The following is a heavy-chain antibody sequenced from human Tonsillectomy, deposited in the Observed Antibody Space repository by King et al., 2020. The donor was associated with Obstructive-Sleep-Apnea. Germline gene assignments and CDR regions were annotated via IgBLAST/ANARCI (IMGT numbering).Heavy chain of an antibody. CDR1: GFTFSSYG. V-gene: IGHV3-33*01. CDR3: ARDPVVPAAIALDY. CDR2: IWYDGSNK. J-gene: IGHJ4*02. Sequence: VQLVESGGGVVQPGRSLRLSCAASGFTFSSYGMHWVRQAPGKGLEWVAVIWYDGSNKYYADSVKGRFTISRDNSKNTLYLQRNSLRAEDTAGYYCARDPVVPAAIALDYWGQGTLVTVSS. D-gene: IGHD2-2*01.